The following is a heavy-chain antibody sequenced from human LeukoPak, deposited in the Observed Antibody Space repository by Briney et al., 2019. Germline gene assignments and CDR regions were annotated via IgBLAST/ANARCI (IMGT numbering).Heavy chain of an antibody. D-gene: IGHD3-9*01. Sequence: SETLSLTCTVSGGSISSSSYYWGWIRQPPGKGLEWIGSIYYSGSTYYNPSLKSRVTISVDTSKNQFSLKLSSVTAADTAVYYCARDAQLRYLDYWGQGTLVTVSS. CDR2: IYYSGST. CDR3: ARDAQLRYLDY. V-gene: IGHV4-39*07. J-gene: IGHJ4*02. CDR1: GGSISSSSYY.